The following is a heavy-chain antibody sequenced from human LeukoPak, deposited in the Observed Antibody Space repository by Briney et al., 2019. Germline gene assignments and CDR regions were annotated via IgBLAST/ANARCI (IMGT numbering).Heavy chain of an antibody. V-gene: IGHV3-30*18. CDR3: AKGFSGWYFDY. Sequence: QPGGSLRLSCAASGFTFSDYGMHWVRQAPGKGLEWVAVISYDGSNKYYADSVKGRFTISRDNSKNTLYLQMNSLRAEDTAVYYCAKGFSGWYFDYWGQGTLVTVSS. D-gene: IGHD6-19*01. CDR1: GFTFSDYG. J-gene: IGHJ4*02. CDR2: ISYDGSNK.